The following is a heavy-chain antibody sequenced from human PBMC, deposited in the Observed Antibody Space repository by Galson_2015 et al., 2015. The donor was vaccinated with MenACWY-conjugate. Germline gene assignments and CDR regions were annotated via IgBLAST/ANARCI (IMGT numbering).Heavy chain of an antibody. CDR3: ARGNYYVSGTYYKSANFDY. J-gene: IGHJ4*02. D-gene: IGHD3-10*01. CDR2: IYHSGST. CDR1: GGSISINYW. Sequence: SEPLSLTCAVSGGSISINYWWTWVRQPPGKGLEWIGEIYHSGSTNYNPSLKSRLTVSVDKSKNQFSLKLSSVTAADTAVYYCARGNYYVSGTYYKSANFDYWGQGSLVTVSS. V-gene: IGHV4-4*02.